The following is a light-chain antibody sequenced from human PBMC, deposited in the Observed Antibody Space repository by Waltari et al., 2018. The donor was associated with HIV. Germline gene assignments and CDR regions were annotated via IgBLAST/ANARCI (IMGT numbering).Light chain of an antibody. J-gene: IGLJ1*01. Sequence: GQSITISCPGTSSDVGGYNYVSWYQQHPGKAPKFMIYEVTNRPSGISHRFSGSKSGNTASLTISGLQAEDEADYYCSSYTSSNTLVFGTGTKVTVL. CDR2: EVT. V-gene: IGLV2-14*01. CDR1: SSDVGGYNY. CDR3: SSYTSSNTLV.